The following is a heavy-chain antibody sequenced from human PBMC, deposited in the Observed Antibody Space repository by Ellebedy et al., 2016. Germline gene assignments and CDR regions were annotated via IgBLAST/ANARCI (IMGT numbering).Heavy chain of an antibody. J-gene: IGHJ4*02. CDR1: GFTFSHYG. CDR2: ISSSITLT. D-gene: IGHD5-24*01. Sequence: GESLKISCAASGFTFSHYGMIWVRQAPGKGLEWVSYISSSITLTYYADSVRGRFTISRESAKSTLYLQMNSLRAEDTAVYYCARYVSEMGSVGDYWGQGTLVTVSS. CDR3: ARYVSEMGSVGDY. V-gene: IGHV3-48*04.